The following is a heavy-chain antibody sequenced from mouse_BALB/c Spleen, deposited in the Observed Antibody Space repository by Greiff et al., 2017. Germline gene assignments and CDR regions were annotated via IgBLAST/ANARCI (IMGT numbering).Heavy chain of an antibody. CDR2: ISSGGST. J-gene: IGHJ2*01. D-gene: IGHD1-1*01. V-gene: IGHV5-6-5*01. CDR1: GFTFSSYA. CDR3: ARRYYGDY. Sequence: EVKLVESGGGLVKPGGSLKLSCAASGFTFSSYAMSWVRQTPEKRLEWVASISSGGSTYYPDSVKGRFTISRDNARNILYLQMSSLRSEDTAMYYCARRYYGDYWGQGTTLTVSS.